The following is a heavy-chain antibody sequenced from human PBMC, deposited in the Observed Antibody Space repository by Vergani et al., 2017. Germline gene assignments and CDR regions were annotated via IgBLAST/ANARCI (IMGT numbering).Heavy chain of an antibody. J-gene: IGHJ6*02. V-gene: IGHV4-59*13. D-gene: IGHD3-9*01. CDR1: GGSFNTYY. CDR2: IYSTGST. Sequence: QVQLEESGPGLVKPSEILSLTCTVSGGSFNTYYWSWIRQSPGKGLEWIGYIYSTGSTNYNPSLNSRVTMSVDTSKNQFSLKLRSVTAADTAVYFCARVMYRDEASTGYRLEGMDIWGQGTTVTISS. CDR3: ARVMYRDEASTGYRLEGMDI.